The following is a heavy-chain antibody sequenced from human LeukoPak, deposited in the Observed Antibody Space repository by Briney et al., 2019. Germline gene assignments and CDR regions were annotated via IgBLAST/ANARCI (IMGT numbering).Heavy chain of an antibody. D-gene: IGHD3-10*01. CDR2: ISSNGGGT. CDR3: AKHYGSGTYYNYLDY. CDR1: GFTFSSYA. Sequence: PGGSLRLSCAASGFTFSSYAMSWVRRAPGKGLEWDSAISSNGGGTFYADSVKGQFTISRDNSQNTLYLQMNSLRAEDTAIYYCAKHYGSGTYYNYLDYWGQGTLVTVSS. J-gene: IGHJ4*02. V-gene: IGHV3-23*01.